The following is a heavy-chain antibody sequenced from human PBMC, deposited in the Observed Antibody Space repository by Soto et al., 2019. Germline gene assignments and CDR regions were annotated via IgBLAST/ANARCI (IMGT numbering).Heavy chain of an antibody. CDR2: IWYDGSNK. D-gene: IGHD3-10*01. J-gene: IGHJ6*02. CDR3: ARNLVRVYYGMDV. Sequence: GGSLRLSCAASGFTFSSYGMHWVRQAPDKGLEWVAVIWYDGSNKYYADSVKGRFTISRDNSKNTLYLQMNSLRAEDTAVYYCARNLVRVYYGMDVWGQGTTVTVSS. V-gene: IGHV3-33*01. CDR1: GFTFSSYG.